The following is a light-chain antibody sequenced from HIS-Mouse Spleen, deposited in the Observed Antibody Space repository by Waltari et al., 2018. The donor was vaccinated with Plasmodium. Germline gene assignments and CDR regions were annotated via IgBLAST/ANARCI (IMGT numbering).Light chain of an antibody. CDR1: QSVSSY. V-gene: IGKV3-11*01. J-gene: IGKJ4*01. CDR2: DAS. Sequence: EIVLTQSPATLSLSPGERATPSCRASQSVSSYLAWYQQKPGQAPRLRIYDASNRATSIPAMFSGSGSGTDFTLPISRLEPEDFAVYYCQQRSNWLTFGGGTKVEIK. CDR3: QQRSNWLT.